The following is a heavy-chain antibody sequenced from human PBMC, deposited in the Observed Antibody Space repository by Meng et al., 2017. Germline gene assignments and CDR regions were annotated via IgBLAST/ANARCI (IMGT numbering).Heavy chain of an antibody. CDR2: INPSGGST. Sequence: ASVKVSCKASGYTFTSYYMHWVRQAPGQGLEWMGIINPSGGSTSYAQKFQGRVTTTRDTSTSTVYMELSSLRSEDTAVYYCARDKKWFVVAANGPFDYWGQGTLVTFPS. D-gene: IGHD2-15*01. V-gene: IGHV1-46*01. CDR3: ARDKKWFVVAANGPFDY. J-gene: IGHJ4*02. CDR1: GYTFTSYY.